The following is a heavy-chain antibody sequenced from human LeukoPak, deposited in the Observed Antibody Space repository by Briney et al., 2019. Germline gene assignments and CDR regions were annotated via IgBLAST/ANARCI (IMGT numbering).Heavy chain of an antibody. CDR1: GDSVSSNSAA. CDR3: ARAQWFGDLYYWSYYMDV. D-gene: IGHD3-10*01. Sequence: SQTLSLTCAISGDSVSSNSAAWNWIRQSPSRGLEWLGRTYYRSKWYNDYAVSVKSRITINPDTSKNQFSLQLNSVTAADTAMYYCARAQWFGDLYYWSYYMDVWGKGTTVTVSS. J-gene: IGHJ6*03. CDR2: TYYRSKWYN. V-gene: IGHV6-1*01.